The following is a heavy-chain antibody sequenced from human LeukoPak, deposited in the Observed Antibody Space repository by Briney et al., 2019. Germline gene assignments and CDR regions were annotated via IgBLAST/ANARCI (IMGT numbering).Heavy chain of an antibody. J-gene: IGHJ5*02. D-gene: IGHD2-2*01. CDR1: GYTFTGYY. V-gene: IGHV1-2*02. Sequence: ASVKVSCKASGYTFTGYYMHWVRQAPGQGLEWMGWINPNSGGTNYAQKFQGRVTMTRDTSISTADMELSRLRSDDTAVYYCARSLLGYCSSTSCSPGVGWFDPWGQGTLVTVSS. CDR2: INPNSGGT. CDR3: ARSLLGYCSSTSCSPGVGWFDP.